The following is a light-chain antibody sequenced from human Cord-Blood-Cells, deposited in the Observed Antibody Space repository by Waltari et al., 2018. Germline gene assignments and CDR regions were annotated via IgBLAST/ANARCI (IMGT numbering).Light chain of an antibody. V-gene: IGLV2-14*01. CDR1: SSDVGGYNY. CDR3: SSYTSSSTVV. CDR2: DVS. Sequence: QSALTQPASVSGSPGQSITIPCPGTSSDVGGYNYVPWYQQHPGKAPKLMIYDVSNRPSGVYNRFSGSKSGNTASLTISGLQAEDEADYYCSSYTSSSTVVFGGGTKLTVL. J-gene: IGLJ2*01.